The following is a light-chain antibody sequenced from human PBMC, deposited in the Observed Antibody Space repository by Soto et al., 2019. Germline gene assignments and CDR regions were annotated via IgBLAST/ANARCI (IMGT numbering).Light chain of an antibody. CDR2: GAS. Sequence: EIVLTQSPGTLPLSPGERATLSCRASQSVSSNYLVWYQQKPGQAPRPLIYGASSRSTGIPDRFSGSGSGTDFTLTISILEPADFAVYYCQQYANSPFTFGQGTKLEIK. CDR1: QSVSSNY. J-gene: IGKJ2*01. V-gene: IGKV3-20*01. CDR3: QQYANSPFT.